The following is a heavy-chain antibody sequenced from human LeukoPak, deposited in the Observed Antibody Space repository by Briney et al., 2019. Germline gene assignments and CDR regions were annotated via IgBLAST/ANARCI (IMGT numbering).Heavy chain of an antibody. CDR3: AKGNRSWVPAAILCY. V-gene: IGHV3-30*18. CDR2: ISYDGSNK. Sequence: GGSLRLSCAASGFTFSSYGMHWVRQAPGRGLEWVAVISYDGSNKYYADSVKGRFTISRDNSKNTLYLQMNSLRAEDTAVYYCAKGNRSWVPAAILCYWGQGTLVTVSS. J-gene: IGHJ4*02. CDR1: GFTFSSYG. D-gene: IGHD2-2*02.